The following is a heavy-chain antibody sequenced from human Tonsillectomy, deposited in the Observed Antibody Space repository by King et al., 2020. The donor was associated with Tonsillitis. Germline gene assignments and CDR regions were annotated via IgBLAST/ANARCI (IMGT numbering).Heavy chain of an antibody. Sequence: VQLQQWGAGLLKPSETLSLSCAVYGGSFSDYYWSWIRQPPQKGLEWIGEINHSGSTTYNPSLKSRVTISVDTSKNQFSLRLTSVTAADTAVYYCAREGDDSGYDRFDSWGQGTLVTVSS. J-gene: IGHJ4*02. V-gene: IGHV4-34*01. CDR1: GGSFSDYY. CDR3: AREGDDSGYDRFDS. CDR2: INHSGST. D-gene: IGHD5-12*01.